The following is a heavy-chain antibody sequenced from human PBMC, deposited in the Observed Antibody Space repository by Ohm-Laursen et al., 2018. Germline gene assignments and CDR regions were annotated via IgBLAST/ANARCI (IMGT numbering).Heavy chain of an antibody. CDR2: ISHSGFT. Sequence: TLSLTCAVSGYSISSGYYWGWIRQPPGKGLEWIGSISHSGFTSYNPSLKSRVTISVDTSKNQFSLRLISVTAADTAVYYCARDYGSGSSSFDYWGQGTLVSVSS. J-gene: IGHJ4*02. V-gene: IGHV4-38-2*02. D-gene: IGHD3-10*01. CDR3: ARDYGSGSSSFDY. CDR1: GYSISSGYY.